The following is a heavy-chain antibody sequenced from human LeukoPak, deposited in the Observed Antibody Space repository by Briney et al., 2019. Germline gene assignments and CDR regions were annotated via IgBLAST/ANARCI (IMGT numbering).Heavy chain of an antibody. J-gene: IGHJ6*03. Sequence: GGSLRLSCEASGFTFSNYGMHWVRQAPGKGLEWVAVIWYHGNEKYYVDSVKGRFTISRDNLKNTLYLQMDSLRAEDTAVYCCAKNDLSWGTYDQYMDVWGTGTTVTVTS. CDR3: AKNDLSWGTYDQYMDV. CDR1: GFTFSNYG. V-gene: IGHV3-33*06. CDR2: IWYHGNEK. D-gene: IGHD1-1*01.